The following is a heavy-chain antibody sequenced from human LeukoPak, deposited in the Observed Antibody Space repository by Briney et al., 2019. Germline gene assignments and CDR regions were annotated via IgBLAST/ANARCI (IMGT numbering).Heavy chain of an antibody. J-gene: IGHJ4*02. Sequence: SETLSLTCTVSGGSISSYYWSWIRQPPGKGLEWIGYIYYSGSTNYNPSLKSRVTISVDTSKNQFSLKLSSVTAADTAVYYCARETLGYSYASPFDYWGQGTLVTVSS. CDR2: IYYSGST. D-gene: IGHD5-18*01. CDR1: GGSISSYY. CDR3: ARETLGYSYASPFDY. V-gene: IGHV4-59*01.